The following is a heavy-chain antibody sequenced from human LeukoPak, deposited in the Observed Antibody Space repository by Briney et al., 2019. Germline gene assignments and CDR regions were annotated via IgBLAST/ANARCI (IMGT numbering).Heavy chain of an antibody. J-gene: IGHJ6*03. CDR3: ARGVTLPYYYYMDV. CDR2: IYSSGSI. Sequence: SQTLSLTCTVSGGSISSGSYYWSWIRQPAGTGLEWIGRIYSSGSINYNPSLKSRVTISVDTSKNQFSLKLSSVTAADTAVYYCARGVTLPYYYYMDVWGKGTTVTVSS. V-gene: IGHV4-61*02. D-gene: IGHD2/OR15-2a*01. CDR1: GGSISSGSYY.